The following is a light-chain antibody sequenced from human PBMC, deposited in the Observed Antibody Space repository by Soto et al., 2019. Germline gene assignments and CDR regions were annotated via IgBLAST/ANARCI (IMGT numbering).Light chain of an antibody. CDR1: QSISSY. CDR3: QQYNSYRT. J-gene: IGKJ1*01. V-gene: IGKV1-39*01. CDR2: AAS. Sequence: IQMNQSPSSLSASVGDRVTITCRASQSISSYLNWYQQKPGKAPKLLIYAASSLQSGVPSRFSGSGSGTEFTLTISSLQSDDFATYYCQQYNSYRTFGQGTKVDIK.